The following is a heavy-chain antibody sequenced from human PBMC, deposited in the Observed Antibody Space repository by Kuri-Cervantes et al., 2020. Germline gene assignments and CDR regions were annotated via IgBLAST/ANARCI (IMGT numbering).Heavy chain of an antibody. CDR1: GFTFSSYS. CDR2: ITWNSGSI. Sequence: SLKISCAASGFTFSSYSMNWVRQVPGKGLEWVSSITWNSGSIDYADSVRGRFTISRDNAKNSLYLQMNSLRAEDTALYYCAKANWGSPFDYWGRGTLVTVSS. V-gene: IGHV3-9*01. J-gene: IGHJ4*02. D-gene: IGHD7-27*01. CDR3: AKANWGSPFDY.